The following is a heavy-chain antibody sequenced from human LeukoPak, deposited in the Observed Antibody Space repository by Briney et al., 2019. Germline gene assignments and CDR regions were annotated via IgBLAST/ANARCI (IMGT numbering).Heavy chain of an antibody. J-gene: IGHJ4*02. CDR2: INPNSGGT. CDR1: GYTFTGYY. V-gene: IGHV1-2*06. Sequence: ASVKVSCKASGYTFTGYYMPWVRQAPGQGLEWMGRINPNSGGTNYAQKFQGRVTMTRDTSISTAYMELSRLRSDDTAVYYCARVNIAARGRIFDYWGQGTLVTVSS. CDR3: ARVNIAARGRIFDY. D-gene: IGHD6-6*01.